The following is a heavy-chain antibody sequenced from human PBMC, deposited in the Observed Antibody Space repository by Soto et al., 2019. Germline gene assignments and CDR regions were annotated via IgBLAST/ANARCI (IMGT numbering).Heavy chain of an antibody. Sequence: SETLSLTCTVSGGSISSYYWSWIRQPPGKGLEWIGYIYYSGSTNYNPSLKSRVTISVDTSKNQFSLKLSSVTAADTAVYYCARLGITIFGVVTQAAYAFDIWGQGTMVTVSS. J-gene: IGHJ3*02. V-gene: IGHV4-59*08. D-gene: IGHD3-3*01. CDR3: ARLGITIFGVVTQAAYAFDI. CDR1: GGSISSYY. CDR2: IYYSGST.